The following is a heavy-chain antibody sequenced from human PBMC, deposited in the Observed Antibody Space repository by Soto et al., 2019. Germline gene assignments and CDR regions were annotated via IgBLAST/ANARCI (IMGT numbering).Heavy chain of an antibody. D-gene: IGHD3-22*01. J-gene: IGHJ4*02. Sequence: NPSETLSLTCTVSGDSVSSGSYYWSWIRQAPGKGLEWIGYIQSSGNTNYNPSLMSRVTISLDTSKNQFSLNLRSVTAADTAVYYCARTNSRGHWAAWYWGQGTLVTVSS. V-gene: IGHV4-61*01. CDR2: IQSSGNT. CDR3: ARTNSRGHWAAWY. CDR1: GDSVSSGSYY.